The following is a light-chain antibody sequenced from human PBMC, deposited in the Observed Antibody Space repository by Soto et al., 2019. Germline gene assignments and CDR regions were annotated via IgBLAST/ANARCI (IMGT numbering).Light chain of an antibody. V-gene: IGKV3-15*01. CDR1: QSVTYN. CDR3: QQYNDWLWT. J-gene: IGKJ1*01. CDR2: GAS. Sequence: ETMMTQSPATLYASPGARVTLSCRATQSVTYNLAWYQQKPGQAPRLLIYGASTRATGIPARFSGRGSGTEGSLTITSLQSEDFAVYYCQQYNDWLWTFGQGTKVDIK.